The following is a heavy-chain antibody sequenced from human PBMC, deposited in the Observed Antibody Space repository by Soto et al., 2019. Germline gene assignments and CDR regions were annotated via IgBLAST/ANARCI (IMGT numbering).Heavy chain of an antibody. CDR3: ARDDSTYYGSGSFPFDY. V-gene: IGHV3-33*01. CDR1: GFTFSSYG. CDR2: IWYDGSNK. J-gene: IGHJ4*02. Sequence: QVQLVESGGGVVQPGRSLRLSCAASGFTFSSYGMHWVRQAPGKGLEWVAVIWYDGSNKWYADSVKGRFTISRDNSKNTLFLQMNSLRAEETAVYYCARDDSTYYGSGSFPFDYWGQGTLVTVPS. D-gene: IGHD3-10*01.